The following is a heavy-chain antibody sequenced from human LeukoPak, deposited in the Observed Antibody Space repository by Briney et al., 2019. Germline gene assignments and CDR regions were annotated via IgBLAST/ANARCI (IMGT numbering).Heavy chain of an antibody. V-gene: IGHV3-23*01. J-gene: IGHJ4*02. CDR3: AKRGVVIRVILVGFHKEAYYFDS. Sequence: GGSLRLSCAVSGITLSNYGMSWVREAPGKGLECGAGIGGSGGSTNYADAVNARFTIYRDNSKNTLYLQMNSLRVEDTAVYFCAKRGVVIRVILVGFHKEAYYFDSWGQGALVTVSS. CDR2: IGGSGGST. CDR1: GITLSNYG. D-gene: IGHD3-22*01.